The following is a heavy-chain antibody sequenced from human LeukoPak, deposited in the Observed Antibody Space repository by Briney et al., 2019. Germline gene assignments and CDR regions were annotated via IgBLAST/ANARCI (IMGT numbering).Heavy chain of an antibody. V-gene: IGHV4-59*03. CDR3: GGAYYDLFRGVRHEVDY. CDR1: GDSIRKYY. J-gene: IGHJ4*02. CDR2: IYYSGTT. Sequence: SETLSLTCGVSGDSIRKYYLPWIQQPPGKGLEWVGQIYYSGTTNYNSSIKNRVIISVDTSRNQVSLTLYSATAADTAVYFCGGAYYDLFRGVRHEVDYWGQGTLVTVSS. D-gene: IGHD3-9*01.